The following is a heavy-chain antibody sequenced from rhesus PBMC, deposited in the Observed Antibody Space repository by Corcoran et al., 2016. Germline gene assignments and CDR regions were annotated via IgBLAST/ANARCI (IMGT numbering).Heavy chain of an antibody. D-gene: IGHD4-29*01. Sequence: QVQLQESGPGVVKPSETLSLTCAVSGGPISDNYRWSWIRPPPGKGLEWIGCIYGSSTSTNYNPSLKSRVTISKDTSKNQFSLKLTSVTAADTAVYYCARDRDGTNLFDYWGQGVLVTVSS. CDR2: IYGSSTST. V-gene: IGHV4S10*01. CDR3: ARDRDGTNLFDY. CDR1: GGPISDNYR. J-gene: IGHJ4*01.